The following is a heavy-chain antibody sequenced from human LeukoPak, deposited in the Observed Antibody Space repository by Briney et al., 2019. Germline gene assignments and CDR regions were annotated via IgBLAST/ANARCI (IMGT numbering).Heavy chain of an antibody. CDR2: ISYEGSNK. Sequence: PGRSLRQSCAASGFTFSRYGMHWVRQAPGKGLEGVAVISYEGSNKYYVDSVKGRFTISRDNSKNTLYLQMNSLRAEETAVYYCAKDGAYYDILTGYVHYYGMDVWGQGTTVTVSS. CDR3: AKDGAYYDILTGYVHYYGMDV. J-gene: IGHJ6*01. V-gene: IGHV3-30*18. D-gene: IGHD3-9*01. CDR1: GFTFSRYG.